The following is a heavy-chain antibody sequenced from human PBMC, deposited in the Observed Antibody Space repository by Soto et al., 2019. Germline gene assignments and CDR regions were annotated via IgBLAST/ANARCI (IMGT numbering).Heavy chain of an antibody. CDR3: ARHTPAISISDH. CDR2: IYYSGST. V-gene: IGHV4-39*01. CDR1: DGSISTSSYY. D-gene: IGHD2-15*01. J-gene: IGHJ1*01. Sequence: PSETLSLTCTVSDGSISTSSYYWGWIRQSPGKGLEWIGTIYYSGSTYYNPSLKSRVTISVDTSKNQFSLKLSSVTAADTAVYYCARHTPAISISDHWGQGTLVTVSS.